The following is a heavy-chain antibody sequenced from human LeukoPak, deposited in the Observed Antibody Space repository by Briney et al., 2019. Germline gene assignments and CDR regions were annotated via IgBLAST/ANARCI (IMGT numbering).Heavy chain of an antibody. Sequence: SETLSLTCAVYGGSFSGYYWSWIRQPPGKGLEWIGEINHSGSTNYTPSLKSRVTISVDTSKNQFSLKLSSVTAADTAVYYCARGVYDSSGYYDDYWGQGTLVTVSS. J-gene: IGHJ4*02. D-gene: IGHD3-22*01. CDR1: GGSFSGYY. CDR2: INHSGST. V-gene: IGHV4-34*01. CDR3: ARGVYDSSGYYDDY.